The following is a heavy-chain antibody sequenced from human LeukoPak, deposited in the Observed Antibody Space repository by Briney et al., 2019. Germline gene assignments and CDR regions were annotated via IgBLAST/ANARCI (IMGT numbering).Heavy chain of an antibody. CDR1: GGSVRSVNYY. CDR2: IYYSGST. D-gene: IGHD6-6*01. J-gene: IGHJ4*02. CDR3: ARGALGIAARPLFDY. Sequence: SETLSLTCSVSGGSVRSVNYYWSWIRQPPGKGLEWIGYIYYSGSTNYNPSLKSRVTISADTSKNQFSLKLSSVTAADTAVYYCARGALGIAARPLFDYWGQGTLVTVSS. V-gene: IGHV4-61*01.